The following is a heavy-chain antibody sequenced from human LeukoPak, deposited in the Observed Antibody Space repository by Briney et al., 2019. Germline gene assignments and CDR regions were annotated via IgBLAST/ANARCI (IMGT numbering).Heavy chain of an antibody. J-gene: IGHJ6*03. D-gene: IGHD2-2*02. CDR2: INPNSGGT. CDR3: ARVNQLLYGYYYMDV. CDR1: GYTFTGYY. V-gene: IGHV1-2*02. Sequence: ASVKVSCKASGYTFTGYYMHWVRQAPGQGLEWMGWINPNSGGTNYAQKFQGRVTMTRDTSISTAYMELSRLRSDDTAVYYCARVNQLLYGYYYMDVWGKGTTVTVSS.